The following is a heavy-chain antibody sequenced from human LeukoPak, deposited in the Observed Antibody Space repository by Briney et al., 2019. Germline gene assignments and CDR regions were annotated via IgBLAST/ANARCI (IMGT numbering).Heavy chain of an antibody. V-gene: IGHV4-4*07. CDR3: ARDLPLWFGESSDAFDI. D-gene: IGHD3-10*01. CDR1: GGSISSYY. Sequence: SETLSLTCTVSGGSISSYYWSWIRQPAGKGLEWIGRIYTSGSTNYNPSLKSRVTMSVDTSKNQFSLKLSSVTAADTAVYYCARDLPLWFGESSDAFDIWAKGQWSPSLQ. J-gene: IGHJ3*02. CDR2: IYTSGST.